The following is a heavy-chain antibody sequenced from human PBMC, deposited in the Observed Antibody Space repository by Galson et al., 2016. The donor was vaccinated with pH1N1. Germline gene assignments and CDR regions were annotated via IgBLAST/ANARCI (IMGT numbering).Heavy chain of an antibody. CDR1: GFTFSSYA. CDR3: GKEGGIYSSGGYFDY. V-gene: IGHV3-23*01. CDR2: VSHVVGTT. D-gene: IGHD6-19*01. Sequence: LRLSCAASGFTFSSYAMGWVRQAPGKGLEWVSTVSHVVGTTYYADSVKGRFTISRDNSKNTFYLQMRSLKADDTAVYYCGKEGGIYSSGGYFDYWSQGTLV. J-gene: IGHJ4*02.